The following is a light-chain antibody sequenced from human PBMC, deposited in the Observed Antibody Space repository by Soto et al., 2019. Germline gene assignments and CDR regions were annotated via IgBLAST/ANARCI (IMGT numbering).Light chain of an antibody. Sequence: EIVMTQSPATLSVSPGERASLSCRASQSVGPNLAWYQHKPGQAPRLLIYASSNRATGIPDRFSGSASGTDFTLTINRLEPEDFAVYYCQLYGISPHFGQGTKVDIK. CDR3: QLYGISPH. CDR1: QSVGPN. J-gene: IGKJ1*01. CDR2: ASS. V-gene: IGKV3D-15*01.